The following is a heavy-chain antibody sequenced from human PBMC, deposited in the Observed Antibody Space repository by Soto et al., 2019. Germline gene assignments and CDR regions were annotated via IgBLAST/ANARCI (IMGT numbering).Heavy chain of an antibody. CDR1: GFTFSNAW. J-gene: IGHJ6*02. Sequence: PGGSLRLSCAASGFTFSNAWMNWVRQAPGKGLEWVGRIKSKTDGGTTDYAAPVKGRFTISRDDSKNTLYLQMNSLKTEDTAVYYCTTDQILTGYYQVDRDDYYYYGMDXWGQGTTVTVSS. V-gene: IGHV3-15*07. CDR3: TTDQILTGYYQVDRDDYYYYGMDX. D-gene: IGHD3-9*01. CDR2: IKSKTDGGTT.